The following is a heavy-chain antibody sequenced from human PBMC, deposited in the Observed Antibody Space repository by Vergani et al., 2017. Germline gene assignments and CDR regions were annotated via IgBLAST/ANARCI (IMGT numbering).Heavy chain of an antibody. J-gene: IGHJ5*02. CDR2: IQFDGSNQ. CDR1: GFTLSNYD. V-gene: IGHV3-30*02. CDR3: ARDGSRRIGNWFDP. Sequence: QVQLVESGGGVVQRGGSLRLSCATSGFTLSNYDMQWIRQGPGKGLEFVAFIQFDGSNQYYADSVKGRFTISRDNSKNTLYLQMNSLRAEDTAVYYCARDGSRRIGNWFDPWGQGTLVTVSS. D-gene: IGHD6-13*01.